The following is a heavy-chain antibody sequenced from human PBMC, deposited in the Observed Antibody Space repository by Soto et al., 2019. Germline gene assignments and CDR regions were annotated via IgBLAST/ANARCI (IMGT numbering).Heavy chain of an antibody. CDR3: AKDRGGDCPDNSCYFGADY. D-gene: IGHD2-2*01. J-gene: IGHJ4*02. CDR1: GFTVSSDG. Sequence: GGSLRLSCVGSGFTVSSDGMHWVRQAPGKGLECVAVISDTGSSHYYAASVEGRFTISRENSKNTLSLHMDRLRVEDTAVYYCAKDRGGDCPDNSCYFGADYWGQGTPVTVSS. CDR2: ISDTGSSH. V-gene: IGHV3-30*18.